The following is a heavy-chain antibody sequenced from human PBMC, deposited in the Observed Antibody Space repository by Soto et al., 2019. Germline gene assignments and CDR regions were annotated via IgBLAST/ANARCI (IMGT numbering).Heavy chain of an antibody. V-gene: IGHV1-8*01. CDR2: MNPNSGNT. CDR3: ARGPGIAAAGTNDAFDI. Sequence: QVQLVQTGGKVKKPGASVKVSCKTSGYTFTSYDINSVGQATGQELGWMGWMNPNSGNTGYAQKFQGRVTMTRNTSISTAYMELSSLRSEDTAVYYCARGPGIAAAGTNDAFDIWGQGTMVTVSS. J-gene: IGHJ3*02. D-gene: IGHD6-13*01. CDR1: GYTFTSYD.